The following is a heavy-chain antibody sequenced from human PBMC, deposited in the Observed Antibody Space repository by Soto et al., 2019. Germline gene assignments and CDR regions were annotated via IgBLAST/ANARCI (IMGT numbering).Heavy chain of an antibody. CDR1: GGTFSSYV. Sequence: QVQLVQSGAEVKKPGSSVKVSCKASGGTFSSYVINWVRQAPGQGLEWMGGIIPMYGTANNAQKFQGRVTITADESTSTAYMELSSLRFGDTAVYYCARDQDYSKDYWGQGTLVTVSS. J-gene: IGHJ4*02. D-gene: IGHD4-4*01. V-gene: IGHV1-69*12. CDR3: ARDQDYSKDY. CDR2: IIPMYGTA.